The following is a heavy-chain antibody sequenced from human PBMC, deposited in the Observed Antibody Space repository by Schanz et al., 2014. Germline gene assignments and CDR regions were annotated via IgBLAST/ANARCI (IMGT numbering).Heavy chain of an antibody. CDR3: ARDLPYCDGGKCYSDGFDI. CDR1: GYTFTSYG. D-gene: IGHD2-21*01. J-gene: IGHJ3*02. Sequence: QVQLVQSGAEVKKPGASVKVSCKASGYTFTSYGISWVRQAPGQSLEWMGWINTANGNAKYSANFQARVTITRDTSATTAYMELTNLRSEDTAVYYCARDLPYCDGGKCYSDGFDIWGHGTLVTISS. CDR2: INTANGNA. V-gene: IGHV1-3*04.